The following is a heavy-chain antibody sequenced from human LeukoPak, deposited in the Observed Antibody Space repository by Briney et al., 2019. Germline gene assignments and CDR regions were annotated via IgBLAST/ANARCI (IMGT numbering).Heavy chain of an antibody. D-gene: IGHD1-26*01. V-gene: IGHV3-53*01. J-gene: IGHJ4*02. Sequence: GGSLRLSCAASGFTVSSNYMSWVRQAPGKGLEWVSVIYSGGSTYYADSVKGRFTISRDNSKNTLYLQMNSLRAEDTAVYYCAKGSGSYRYYFDYWGQGTLVTVSS. CDR3: AKGSGSYRYYFDY. CDR1: GFTVSSNY. CDR2: IYSGGST.